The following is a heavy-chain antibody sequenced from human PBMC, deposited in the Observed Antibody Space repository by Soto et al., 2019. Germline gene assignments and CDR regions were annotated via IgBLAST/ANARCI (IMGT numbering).Heavy chain of an antibody. CDR2: IIPIFGTA. V-gene: IGHV1-69*13. J-gene: IGHJ6*02. CDR1: GGTFSSYA. D-gene: IGHD3-10*01. CDR3: AIGEDYGSGSYSHRYYYYGMDV. Sequence: ASVKVSCKASGGTFSSYAISWVRQAPGQGLEWMGGIIPIFGTANYAQKFQGRVTITADESTSTAYMELSSLRSEDTAVYYCAIGEDYGSGSYSHRYYYYGMDVWGQGTTVTVSS.